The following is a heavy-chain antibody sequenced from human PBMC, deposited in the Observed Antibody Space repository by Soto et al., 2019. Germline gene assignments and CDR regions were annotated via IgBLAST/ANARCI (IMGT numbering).Heavy chain of an antibody. Sequence: QPVVSLRLSSAASGFTFDDDVMHWFRQAPGKGLEWVSGISWKSGRIVYADSVKGRFTISRDTAKNSLYLQMNSLRAEDTALYYCARDTGEKGISGYFNDFAMHVWVKGSMV. CDR3: ARDTGEKGISGYFNDFAMHV. J-gene: IGHJ6*04. CDR2: ISWKSGRI. V-gene: IGHV3-9*01. D-gene: IGHD3-22*01. CDR1: GFTFDDDV.